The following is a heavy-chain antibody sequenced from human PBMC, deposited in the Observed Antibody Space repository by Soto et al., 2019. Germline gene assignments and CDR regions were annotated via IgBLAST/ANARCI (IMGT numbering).Heavy chain of an antibody. CDR1: GFAFSSYS. CDR2: ISSSGDT. Sequence: EVQLVESGGGLVKPGGSLRLSCAVSGFAFSSYSVNWVRQAPGKGLEWISSISSSGDTDYTDSLKGRLAISRDNAKNSLFLQMTSLRVEDTAVYYCARGADYTNSNFDFWGQGTLVTVAS. J-gene: IGHJ4*02. D-gene: IGHD4-4*01. CDR3: ARGADYTNSNFDF. V-gene: IGHV3-21*01.